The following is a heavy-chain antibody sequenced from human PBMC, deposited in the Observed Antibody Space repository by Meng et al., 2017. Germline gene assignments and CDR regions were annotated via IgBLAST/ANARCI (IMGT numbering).Heavy chain of an antibody. CDR3: ARASGYYGSGSYYNDNDAFDI. J-gene: IGHJ3*02. Sequence: SETLSLTCTVSGGSISSYYWSWIRQPPGKGLEWIGYIYYSGSTNDNPSLKSRVTISVDTSKNQFSLKLSSVTAADTAVYYCARASGYYGSGSYYNDNDAFDIWGQGTMVTVSS. CDR1: GGSISSYY. V-gene: IGHV4-59*01. D-gene: IGHD3-10*01. CDR2: IYYSGST.